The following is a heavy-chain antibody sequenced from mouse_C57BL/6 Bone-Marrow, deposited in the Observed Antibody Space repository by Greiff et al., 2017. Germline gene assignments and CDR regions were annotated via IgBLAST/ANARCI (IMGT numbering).Heavy chain of an antibody. V-gene: IGHV3-6*01. CDR3: ARGGNYPYYFDY. CDR1: GYSITSGYY. J-gene: IGHJ2*01. CDR2: ISYDGSN. D-gene: IGHD2-1*01. Sequence: LMESGPGLVKPSQSLSLTCSVTGYSITSGYYWNWIRQFPGNKLEWMGYISYDGSNNYNPSLKNRISITRDPYKNQFFLKLNSVTTEDTATYYCARGGNYPYYFDYWGQGTTLTVSS.